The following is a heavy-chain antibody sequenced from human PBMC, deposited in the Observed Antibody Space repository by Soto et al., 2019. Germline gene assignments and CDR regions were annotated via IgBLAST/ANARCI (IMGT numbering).Heavy chain of an antibody. V-gene: IGHV3-23*01. CDR1: GFTFSSYA. CDR3: ANDTGLGRTGSLCFDY. Sequence: EVQLLESGGGLVQPGGSLRLSCAASGFTFSSYAMTWVRQAPGKGLEWVSAISGSGGSTYYADSVKGRFTISRDNSKNTLYLQMNSLRAEDTAVYYCANDTGLGRTGSLCFDYWGQGTLVSVYS. D-gene: IGHD3-10*01. CDR2: ISGSGGST. J-gene: IGHJ4*02.